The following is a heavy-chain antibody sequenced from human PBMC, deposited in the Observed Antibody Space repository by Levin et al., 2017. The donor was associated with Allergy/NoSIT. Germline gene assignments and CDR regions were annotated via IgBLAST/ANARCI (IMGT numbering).Heavy chain of an antibody. CDR2: MNPNSGNT. J-gene: IGHJ4*02. V-gene: IGHV1-8*01. CDR1: GYTFTSYD. CDR3: ARGRPWLTYFDY. D-gene: IGHD5-24*01. Sequence: ASVKVSCKASGYTFTSYDINWVRQATGQGLEWMGWMNPNSGNTGYAQKFQGRVTMTRNTSISTAYMELSSLRSEDTAVYYCARGRPWLTYFDYWGQGTLVTVSS.